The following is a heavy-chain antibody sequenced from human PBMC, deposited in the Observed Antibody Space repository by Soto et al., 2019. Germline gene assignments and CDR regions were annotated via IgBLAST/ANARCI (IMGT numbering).Heavy chain of an antibody. D-gene: IGHD3-9*01. CDR1: GYPFTSYY. Sequence: ASLKVSCKASGYPFTSYYMHWVRQAPGQGLEWMGIINPSGGSTSYAQKFQGRVTMTRDTSTSTVYMELSSLRSEDTAVYYCARGPYYDILTGPFDYWGQGTLVTVSS. V-gene: IGHV1-46*03. CDR2: INPSGGST. CDR3: ARGPYYDILTGPFDY. J-gene: IGHJ4*02.